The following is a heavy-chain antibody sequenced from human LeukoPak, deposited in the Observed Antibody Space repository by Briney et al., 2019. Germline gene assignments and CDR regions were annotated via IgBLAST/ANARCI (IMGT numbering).Heavy chain of an antibody. CDR3: ARDITMVRGVNVGGI. D-gene: IGHD3-10*01. CDR1: GGTFSSYA. J-gene: IGHJ3*02. V-gene: IGHV1-69*06. CDR2: IIPIFGTA. Sequence: SVKVSCKASGGTFSSYAIRWVRQAPGQGLEWMGGIIPIFGTANYAQKFQGRVTITADKSTSTAYMELSSLRSEDTAVYYCARDITMVRGVNVGGIWGQGTMVTVSS.